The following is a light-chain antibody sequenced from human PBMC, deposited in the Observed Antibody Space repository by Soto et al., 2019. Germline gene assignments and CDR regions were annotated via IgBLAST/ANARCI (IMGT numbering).Light chain of an antibody. CDR1: QSGSSSD. CDR2: GAS. J-gene: IGKJ1*01. CDR3: QQYGTSRT. V-gene: IGKV3-20*01. Sequence: EIVMTQSPAALSVSPGERVSLSCRASQSGSSSDLAWYQQKPGQAPRILIYGASSRATGIPDRFSGSWSGTDFTLTISRLEPEDFAVDCCQQYGTSRTFGQGTKVDIK.